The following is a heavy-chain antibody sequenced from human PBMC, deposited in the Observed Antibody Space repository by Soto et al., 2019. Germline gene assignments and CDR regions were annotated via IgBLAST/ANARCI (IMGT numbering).Heavy chain of an antibody. Sequence: EVQLLESGGGLVQPGGSLRLSCGASGFTFSNYAMSWLRQPPGKGLEWVSAISGSGDRTYYADSVKGRFTISRDNSKNTLYLQMNSLRAEDSAVYYCVKERSGHSYADSWGQGTLVTVSS. V-gene: IGHV3-23*01. J-gene: IGHJ4*02. CDR2: ISGSGDRT. D-gene: IGHD5-18*01. CDR1: GFTFSNYA. CDR3: VKERSGHSYADS.